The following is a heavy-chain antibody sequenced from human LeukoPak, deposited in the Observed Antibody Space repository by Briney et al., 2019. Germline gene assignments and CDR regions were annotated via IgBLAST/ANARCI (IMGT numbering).Heavy chain of an antibody. CDR2: ISYDGSNK. J-gene: IGHJ4*02. D-gene: IGHD2-2*01. V-gene: IGHV3-30*01. Sequence: GGSLRLSCAASGFTFSSYAMHWVRQAPGKGLEWVAVISYDGSNKYYADSVKGRFTISRDNSRNTLYLQMNSLRAEDTAVYYCARDKDIVVVPAAGPFDYWGQGTLVTVSS. CDR1: GFTFSSYA. CDR3: ARDKDIVVVPAAGPFDY.